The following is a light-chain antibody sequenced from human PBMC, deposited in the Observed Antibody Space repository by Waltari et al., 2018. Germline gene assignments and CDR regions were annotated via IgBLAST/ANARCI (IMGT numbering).Light chain of an antibody. CDR1: ESIASH. Sequence: EIVLTQSPATLSLSPGQRATLSCRASESIASHLAWFRQKPGQPPRPLIYHASPRATGIPARFSGSGFGTDFTLTISSLEPEDFAVYFCQQGSMWPLTFGGGTKVEIK. V-gene: IGKV3-11*01. CDR2: HAS. CDR3: QQGSMWPLT. J-gene: IGKJ4*01.